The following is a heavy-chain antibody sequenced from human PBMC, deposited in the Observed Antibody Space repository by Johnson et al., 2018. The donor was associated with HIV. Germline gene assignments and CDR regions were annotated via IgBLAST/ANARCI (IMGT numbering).Heavy chain of an antibody. D-gene: IGHD3-3*01. Sequence: EMQLVESGGGVVQPGGSLRLSCAASGFTFSSYAMSWVRQAPGKGLEWVSAISGSGGSTYYADSVKGRFTISRDNSKNTLYLQMNSLRAEDTAVYYCARGDFWSGYPDAFDIWGQGTMVTVSS. V-gene: IGHV3-23*04. CDR3: ARGDFWSGYPDAFDI. CDR1: GFTFSSYA. CDR2: ISGSGGST. J-gene: IGHJ3*02.